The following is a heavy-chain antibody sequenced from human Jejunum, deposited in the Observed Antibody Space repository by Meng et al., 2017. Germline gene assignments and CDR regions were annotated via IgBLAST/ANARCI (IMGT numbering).Heavy chain of an antibody. CDR2: NFDNGRT. V-gene: IGHV4-61*01. D-gene: IGHD7-27*01. Sequence: QVPLREPGPGLVRPSETLSLTCTVSGGFASSGSYYWTWVRQSPGKGLEWIGYNFDNGRTNYNPSLKSRVTMSVDTSRNQFSLKLSSVTAADTAVYYCARDNWGSIDYWGQGVLVTVSS. CDR1: GGFASSGSYY. J-gene: IGHJ4*02. CDR3: ARDNWGSIDY.